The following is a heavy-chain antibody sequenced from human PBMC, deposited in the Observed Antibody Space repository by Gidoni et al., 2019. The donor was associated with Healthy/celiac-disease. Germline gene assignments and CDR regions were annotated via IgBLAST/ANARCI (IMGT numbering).Heavy chain of an antibody. CDR1: GYTFTGYY. Sequence: QVQLVQSGAEVKKPGASVKVSCKASGYTFTGYYMPWVRQAPGQGLEWMGWINPNRGGTNYAQKFQGRVTMTRDTSISTAYMELSRLRSDDTAVYYCAIPQPYYDFWSGYWGRGGDYGMDVWGQGTTVTVSS. CDR3: AIPQPYYDFWSGYWGRGGDYGMDV. V-gene: IGHV1-2*02. D-gene: IGHD3-3*01. J-gene: IGHJ6*02. CDR2: INPNRGGT.